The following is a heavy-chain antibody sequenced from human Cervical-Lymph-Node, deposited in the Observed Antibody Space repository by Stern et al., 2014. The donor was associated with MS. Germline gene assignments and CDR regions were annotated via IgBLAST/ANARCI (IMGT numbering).Heavy chain of an antibody. CDR2: INPSAGNT. J-gene: IGHJ4*02. V-gene: IGHV1-46*01. CDR1: GYSFTSYF. CDR3: ARDEGADY. Sequence: VQLVQSRAEMKKPGASVKVSCMASGYSFTSYFIIWVRKAPGQGLEWMGIINPSAGNTNYAQKFQGRVVMTSDTSTGTVYLELSSLRSEDTAVYYCARDEGADYWGQGTLVTVSS.